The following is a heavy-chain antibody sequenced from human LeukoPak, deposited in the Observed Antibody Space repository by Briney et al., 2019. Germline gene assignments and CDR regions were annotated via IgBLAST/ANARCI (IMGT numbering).Heavy chain of an antibody. CDR1: GGSFSGYY. V-gene: IGHV4-34*01. D-gene: IGHD3-10*01. J-gene: IGHJ6*03. Sequence: PSETLSLTCAVYGGSFSGYYWSWIRQPPGKGLEWIGEINHSGSTNYNPSLKSRVTISYTSKNQFSLKLSSVTAADTAVYYCARGIKGISTYYYGSGSYYNPKYYYYYYMDVWGKGTTVTVSS. CDR2: INHSGST. CDR3: ARGIKGISTYYYGSGSYYNPKYYYYYYMDV.